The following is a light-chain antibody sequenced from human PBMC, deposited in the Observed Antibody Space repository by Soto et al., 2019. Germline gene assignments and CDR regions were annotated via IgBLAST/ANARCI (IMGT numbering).Light chain of an antibody. J-gene: IGLJ1*01. Sequence: QSALTQPASVSGSPGQSITISCTGTSSDVGFYDYVSWYQQHPGKAPQLMIYAVSNRPSGVSNRFSASKSGNTASLFISGLQAEDEADYYCSSYTSDSSYVFGSGTKVTVL. V-gene: IGLV2-14*01. CDR1: SSDVGFYDY. CDR2: AVS. CDR3: SSYTSDSSYV.